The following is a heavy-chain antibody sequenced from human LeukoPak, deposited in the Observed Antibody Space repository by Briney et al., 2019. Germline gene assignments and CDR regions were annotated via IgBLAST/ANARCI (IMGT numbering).Heavy chain of an antibody. J-gene: IGHJ4*02. D-gene: IGHD7-27*01. CDR3: ARETRVTGDKFLDY. CDR2: INHSGST. Sequence: SETLSLTYAVYGGSFSGYYWSWIRQPPGKGLEWIGEINHSGSTNYNPSLKSRVTISVDTSKNQFSLKLSSVTAADTAVYYCARETRVTGDKFLDYWGQGTLVTVSS. CDR1: GGSFSGYY. V-gene: IGHV4-34*01.